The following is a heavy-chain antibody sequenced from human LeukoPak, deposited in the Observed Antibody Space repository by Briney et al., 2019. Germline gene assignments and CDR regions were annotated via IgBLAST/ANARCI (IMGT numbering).Heavy chain of an antibody. V-gene: IGHV3-30*04. CDR2: ISYDGRQN. CDR3: ARAPAYYYYFDQ. D-gene: IGHD3-10*01. CDR1: GFTFSTYA. J-gene: IGHJ4*02. Sequence: GGSLRLSCAASGFTFSTYAMNWVRQAPGKGLEWVAVISYDGRQNYYADSVKGRFTFSRDNSKNTLYLQMNSLRAEDTAVYYCARAPAYYYYFDQWGQGTLVTVSS.